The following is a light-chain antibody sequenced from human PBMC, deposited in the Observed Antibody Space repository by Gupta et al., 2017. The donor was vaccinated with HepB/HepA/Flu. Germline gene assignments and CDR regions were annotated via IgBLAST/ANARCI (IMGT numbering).Light chain of an antibody. CDR2: DAS. V-gene: IGKV3-11*01. J-gene: IGKJ3*01. CDR1: QSVGTY. CDR3: QQHSDFPRFT. Sequence: EIVLTQSPATLSLSPGERATLSCRATQSVGTYLAWYQHKPGQAPRLLIYDASNRATGIPARVSGSGSGTAYTLTISSLEPHDYAVYYCQQHSDFPRFTFGHGTRVDIK.